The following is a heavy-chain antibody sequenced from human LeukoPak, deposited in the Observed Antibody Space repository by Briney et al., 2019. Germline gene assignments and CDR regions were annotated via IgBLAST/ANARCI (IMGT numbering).Heavy chain of an antibody. J-gene: IGHJ4*02. CDR2: MSSDGNAM. CDR1: GFTFTAYL. CDR3: VRESEYYFDHSASFDY. V-gene: IGHV3-30-3*01. Sequence: GRSLRLSCAASGFTFTAYLIHWVRQVPGKGLEWVAVMSSDGNAMFYADSVKGRFTISRDNSKNTLYLQMNSLRAEDTAVYYCVRESEYYFDHSASFDYWGQGTLVTVSS. D-gene: IGHD3-22*01.